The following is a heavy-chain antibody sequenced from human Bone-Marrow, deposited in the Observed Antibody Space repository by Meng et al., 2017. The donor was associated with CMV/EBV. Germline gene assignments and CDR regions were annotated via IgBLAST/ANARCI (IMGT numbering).Heavy chain of an antibody. D-gene: IGHD2-2*01. V-gene: IGHV1-2*02. CDR3: AREGVVPAATPFDP. CDR2: INPNSGGT. Sequence: ASVKVSCKASGYTFTDYYIHWVRQAPGQGLEWMGWINPNSGGTNYAQKFQGRVTMTRDTSISTAYMELSRLRSDDTAVYYCAREGVVPAATPFDPWGQGTLVTVSS. J-gene: IGHJ5*02. CDR1: GYTFTDYY.